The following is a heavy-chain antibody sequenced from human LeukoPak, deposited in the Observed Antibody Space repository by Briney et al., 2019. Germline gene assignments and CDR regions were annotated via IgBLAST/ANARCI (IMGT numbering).Heavy chain of an antibody. V-gene: IGHV3-7*03. D-gene: IGHD5-12*01. Sequence: GGSLRLSCAASGFTFSSYWMGWVRQAPGKGLEWVANIKQDGSERYYADSVKGRFTISRDNAKNSLYLQMNSLRAEDTALYYCAKDVFNSGYGGRHYYYYGMDVWGQGTTVTVSS. CDR2: IKQDGSER. J-gene: IGHJ6*02. CDR1: GFTFSSYW. CDR3: AKDVFNSGYGGRHYYYYGMDV.